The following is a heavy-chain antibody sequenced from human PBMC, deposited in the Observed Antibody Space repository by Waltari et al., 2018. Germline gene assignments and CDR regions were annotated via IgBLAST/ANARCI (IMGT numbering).Heavy chain of an antibody. CDR3: ARDRGRGLYLDS. V-gene: IGHV4-4*02. D-gene: IGHD2-15*01. CDR2: SHRSGKT. Sequence: NWWSWDRQPPETGLEWNGQSHRSGKTNYNPSLAGRVTISIDTANNQLSLMVTSTTAADTSVYYCARDRGRGLYLDSWGQGTLVTVSP. J-gene: IGHJ4*02. CDR1: NW.